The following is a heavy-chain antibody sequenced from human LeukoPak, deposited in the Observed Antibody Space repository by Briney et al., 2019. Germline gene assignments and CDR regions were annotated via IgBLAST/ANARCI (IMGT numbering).Heavy chain of an antibody. J-gene: IGHJ4*02. D-gene: IGHD7-27*01. Sequence: SETLSLTCTVSGGSISSYYWSWLRPPPAKGLERIGYIYYSGSTNYIPSLKSRVTISVDTSKNQFSLKLSSVTAADTAVYYCARGPLGTPYYFDYWGQGTLVTVSS. CDR1: GGSISSYY. CDR3: ARGPLGTPYYFDY. V-gene: IGHV4-59*01. CDR2: IYYSGST.